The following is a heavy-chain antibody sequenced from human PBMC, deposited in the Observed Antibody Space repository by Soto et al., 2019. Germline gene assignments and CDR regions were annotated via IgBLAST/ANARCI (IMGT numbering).Heavy chain of an antibody. CDR2: INAGNGNT. V-gene: IGHV1-3*01. J-gene: IGHJ4*02. CDR3: TRLYCGGDCDFDS. D-gene: IGHD2-21*02. CDR1: GYTFTSYA. Sequence: GASVKVSCKASGYTFTSYAMNWVRQAPGQRLEWMGWINAGNGNTKYSQKFQGRVTITRDTSASTAYMELSSLRSEDTAVYYCTRLYCGGDCDFDSWGQGTLVTVSS.